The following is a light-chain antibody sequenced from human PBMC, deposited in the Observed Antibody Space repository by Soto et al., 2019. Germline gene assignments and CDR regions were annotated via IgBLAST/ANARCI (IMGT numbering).Light chain of an antibody. CDR3: QSYDNTLSASV. CDR2: GSS. CDR1: SSNIGAGHV. J-gene: IGLJ2*01. V-gene: IGLV1-40*01. Sequence: QSVLTQPPSVSGAPGQRVTISCTGSSSNIGAGHVVHWYQQFPGRAPNLLIYGSSNRPSGVPDRFSGSKSGTSAPLAITGLQAEDEADYYCQSYDNTLSASVFGGGTKVTVL.